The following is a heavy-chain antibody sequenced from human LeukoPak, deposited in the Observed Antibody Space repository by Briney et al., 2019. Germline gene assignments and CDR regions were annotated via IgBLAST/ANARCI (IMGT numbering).Heavy chain of an antibody. CDR2: INHSGST. CDR3: ARGYGARTYWSSTTCHLDY. Sequence: SETLSLTCAAYGGSFSGYYWSWIRQPPGKGLEWIGEINHSGSTNHNPSLKSRVTISVDTSKNQFSLKLSSVTAADTAVYYCARGYGARTYWSSTTCHLDYWGQGTLVTVSS. J-gene: IGHJ4*02. CDR1: GGSFSGYY. V-gene: IGHV4-34*01. D-gene: IGHD2-2*01.